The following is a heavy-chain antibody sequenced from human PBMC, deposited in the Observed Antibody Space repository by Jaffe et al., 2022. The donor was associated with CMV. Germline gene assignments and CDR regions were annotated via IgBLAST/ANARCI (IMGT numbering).Heavy chain of an antibody. J-gene: IGHJ4*02. D-gene: IGHD2-15*01. CDR2: IIPIFGTA. V-gene: IGHV1-69*01. CDR1: GGTFSSYA. CDR3: ARAVGIGCSGGSCYSTDY. Sequence: QVQLVQSGAEVKKPGSSVKVSCKASGGTFSSYAISWVRQAPGQGLEWMGGIIPIFGTANYAQKFQGRVTITADESTSTAYMELSSLRSEDTAVYYCARAVGIGCSGGSCYSTDYWGQGTLVTVSS.